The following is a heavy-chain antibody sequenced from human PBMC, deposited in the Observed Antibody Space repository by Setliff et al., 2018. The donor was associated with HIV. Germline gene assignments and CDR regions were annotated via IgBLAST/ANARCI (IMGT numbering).Heavy chain of an antibody. Sequence: SETLSLTCTVSGGSISSYYWSWIRQPPGKGLEWIGYIYTSGDTNYNPSLKSRVTISADMSKNQFSLKLSSVTAADTAVYYCAGGGFTGVTTHFQHWGRGTLVTVSS. CDR1: GGSISSYY. D-gene: IGHD4-17*01. CDR3: AGGGFTGVTTHFQH. CDR2: IYTSGDT. V-gene: IGHV4-4*08. J-gene: IGHJ1*01.